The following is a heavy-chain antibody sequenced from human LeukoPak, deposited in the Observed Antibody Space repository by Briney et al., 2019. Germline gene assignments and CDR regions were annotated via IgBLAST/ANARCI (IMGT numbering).Heavy chain of an antibody. J-gene: IGHJ4*02. CDR3: ARASPDCSSTSCYKGGAYYFDY. D-gene: IGHD2-2*02. CDR1: GGSISSSNW. V-gene: IGHV4-4*02. CDR2: IYHSGST. Sequence: SETLSLTCAVSGGSISSSNWWSWVRQPPGKGLEWIGGIYHSGSTNYNPSLKSRVTISVDKSKNQFSLKLSSVTAADTAVYYCARASPDCSSTSCYKGGAYYFDYWGQGTLVTVSS.